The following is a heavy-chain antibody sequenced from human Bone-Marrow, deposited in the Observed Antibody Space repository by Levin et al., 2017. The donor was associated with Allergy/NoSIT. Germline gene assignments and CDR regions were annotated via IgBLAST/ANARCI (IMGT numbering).Heavy chain of an antibody. CDR3: VNWGSY. J-gene: IGHJ4*02. CDR1: GFTIGSYW. CDR2: IKKDGSQT. V-gene: IGHV3-7*02. D-gene: IGHD7-27*01. Sequence: GASVKVSCAASGFTIGSYWMSWVRQAPGKGLEWVAKIKKDGSQTFYGDSVKGRFTISRDNAKNSLYLEMNSLRVEDTAVYYCVNWGSYWGQGTLVTVSS.